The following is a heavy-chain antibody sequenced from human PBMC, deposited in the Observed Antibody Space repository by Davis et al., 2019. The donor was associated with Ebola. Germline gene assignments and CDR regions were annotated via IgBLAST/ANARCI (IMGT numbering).Heavy chain of an antibody. Sequence: GGSLRLSCKGSGYSFPSYWIGWVRQLPGKGLEWIGIIYPGDSDTRYSPSFQGQVTISADKSISPAYLQWSSLKASDTAMYYCARQGGGSGRLTSFDYWGRGTLVTVSS. CDR1: GYSFPSYW. CDR2: IYPGDSDT. D-gene: IGHD1-26*01. CDR3: ARQGGGSGRLTSFDY. V-gene: IGHV5-51*01. J-gene: IGHJ4*02.